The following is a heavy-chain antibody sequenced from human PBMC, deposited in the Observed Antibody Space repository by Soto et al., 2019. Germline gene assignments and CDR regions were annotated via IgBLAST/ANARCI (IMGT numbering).Heavy chain of an antibody. V-gene: IGHV3-74*01. CDR2: MNSDGSST. D-gene: IGHD3-3*02. Sequence: EVQLVESGGGLVQPGGSLRLSCAASGFTFSSYWMHWVRQAPGKGLVWVSRMNSDGSSTYYADSVKGRFTISRDNAKNTLYLQMNSLRAEDTAVYYCARHLAGNRDEWGQGTLVTVSS. CDR1: GFTFSSYW. CDR3: ARHLAGNRDE. J-gene: IGHJ4*02.